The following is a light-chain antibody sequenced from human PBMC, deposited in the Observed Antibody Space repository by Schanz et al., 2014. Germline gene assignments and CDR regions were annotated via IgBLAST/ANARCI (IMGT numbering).Light chain of an antibody. CDR3: QQYNDWRT. CDR1: QSVSSS. J-gene: IGKJ1*01. V-gene: IGKV3D-15*01. Sequence: EIVMTQSPATLSLSPGERATLSCRASQSVSSSYLAWYQQKPGQAPRLLIYGASSRATGIPARFSGSGSGPEFTLTITSLQSEDFAVYYCQQYNDWRTFGQGTKVEIK. CDR2: GAS.